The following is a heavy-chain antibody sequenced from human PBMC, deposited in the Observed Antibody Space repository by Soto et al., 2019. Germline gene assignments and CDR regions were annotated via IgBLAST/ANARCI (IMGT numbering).Heavy chain of an antibody. CDR3: AREGEPNWNYYYYGMDV. CDR2: TYYRSKWYN. V-gene: IGHV6-1*01. Sequence: SQTLSLTCAISGDSVSSNSAAWNWIRQSPSRGLEWLGRTYYRSKWYNDYAVSVKSRITINPDTSKNQSSLQLNSVTPEDTAVYYCAREGEPNWNYYYYGMDVWGQGTTVTVSS. CDR1: GDSVSSNSAA. J-gene: IGHJ6*02. D-gene: IGHD1-1*01.